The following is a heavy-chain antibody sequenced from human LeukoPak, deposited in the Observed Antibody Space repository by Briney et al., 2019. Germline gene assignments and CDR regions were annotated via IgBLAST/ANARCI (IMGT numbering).Heavy chain of an antibody. CDR1: GGSISSGGYS. J-gene: IGHJ4*02. D-gene: IGHD3-22*01. CDR3: ARTSYYDSSGYYFDY. CDR2: IYHSGST. Sequence: TLSLTCAVSGGSISSGGYSWSWIRQPPGKGLEWIGYIYHSGSTYYNPSLKSRVTISVDRSKNQFPLKLSSVTAADTAVYYCARTSYYDSSGYYFDYWGQGTLVTVSS. V-gene: IGHV4-30-2*01.